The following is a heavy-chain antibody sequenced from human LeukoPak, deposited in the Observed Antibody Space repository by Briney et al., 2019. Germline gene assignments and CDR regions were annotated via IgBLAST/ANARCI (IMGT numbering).Heavy chain of an antibody. CDR3: AKDAYDRSGYGPRPKSRDAFDI. V-gene: IGHV3-30*18. Sequence: PGGSLRLSCAASGFTFSWYNIHWVRQTPGKRLEWVAVISHDGSYKYYADSVKGRFTISRDNSKDALFLQMNSLRNEDTAVYYCAKDAYDRSGYGPRPKSRDAFDIWGQGTMVTVSS. J-gene: IGHJ3*02. CDR1: GFTFSWYN. CDR2: ISHDGSYK. D-gene: IGHD3-22*01.